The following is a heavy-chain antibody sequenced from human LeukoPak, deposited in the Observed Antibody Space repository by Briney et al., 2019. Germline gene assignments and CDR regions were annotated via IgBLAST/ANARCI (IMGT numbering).Heavy chain of an antibody. CDR3: ARETVGMRDIVVVPAALRFGP. CDR2: IYTSGST. Sequence: PSETLSLTCTVSGGSISSYYWSWIRQPAGKGLEWIGRIYTSGSTNYNPSLKSRVTMSVDTSKNQFSLKLSSVTAADTAVYYCARETVGMRDIVVVPAALRFGPWGQGTLVTVSS. J-gene: IGHJ5*02. V-gene: IGHV4-4*07. CDR1: GGSISSYY. D-gene: IGHD2-2*01.